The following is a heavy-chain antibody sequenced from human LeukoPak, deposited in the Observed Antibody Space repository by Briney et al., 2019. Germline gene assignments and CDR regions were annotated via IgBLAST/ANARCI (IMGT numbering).Heavy chain of an antibody. D-gene: IGHD2-2*01. J-gene: IGHJ4*02. V-gene: IGHV1-2*02. CDR1: GYTFTGYY. CDR3: ASSTSSHTAPLDY. CDR2: INPNSGGT. Sequence: ASVKVSCKASGYTFTGYYMHWVRQTPGQGLEWTEWINPNSGGTNYAQKFQGRVTMTRDTSISTAYMELSRLRSDDTAVYYCASSTSSHTAPLDYWGQGTLVTVSS.